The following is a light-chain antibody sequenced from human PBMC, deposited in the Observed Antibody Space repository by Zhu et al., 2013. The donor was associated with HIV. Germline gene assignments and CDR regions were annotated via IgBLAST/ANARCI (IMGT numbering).Light chain of an antibody. CDR2: GAS. V-gene: IGKV3-20*01. J-gene: IGKJ3*01. CDR3: QQYGSSLLFT. CDR1: QSVSSSY. Sequence: EIVMTQSPATLSLSPGERATLSCRASQSVSSSYLAWYQQKPGQAPRLLIYGASSRATGIPDRFSGSGSGTDFTLTISRLEPEDFAVYYCQQYGSSLLFTFGPGTKVDIK.